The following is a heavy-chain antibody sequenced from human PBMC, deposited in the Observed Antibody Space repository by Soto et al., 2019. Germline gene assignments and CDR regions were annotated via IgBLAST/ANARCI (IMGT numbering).Heavy chain of an antibody. CDR1: GFTFSSYA. J-gene: IGHJ4*02. Sequence: EVQLLESGGGLVQPGGSLRLSCAASGFTFSSYAVSWVRPAQGKGLEWVLDISGSGGSTYYADSVKGRFTFSRDKSKNRLSLQMNSLRAENTAVYYCAKVREIAARARVYFDYWGQGTLVTVSS. D-gene: IGHD6-6*01. CDR2: ISGSGGST. CDR3: AKVREIAARARVYFDY. V-gene: IGHV3-23*01.